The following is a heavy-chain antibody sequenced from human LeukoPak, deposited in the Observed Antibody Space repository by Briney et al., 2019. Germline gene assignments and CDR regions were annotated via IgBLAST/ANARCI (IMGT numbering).Heavy chain of an antibody. D-gene: IGHD2-2*01. CDR1: GFTLSSYS. CDR2: ISGSSSYI. J-gene: IGHJ4*02. V-gene: IGHV3-21*04. Sequence: GGSLRLSCAASGFTLSSYSMNWVRQAPGKGLEWVSFISGSSSYIYYVDSAKGRFTISRDNAKNTLYLQMNSLRAEDTAVYYCAKGVVPAAAGTCYFDYWGQGTLVTVSS. CDR3: AKGVVPAAAGTCYFDY.